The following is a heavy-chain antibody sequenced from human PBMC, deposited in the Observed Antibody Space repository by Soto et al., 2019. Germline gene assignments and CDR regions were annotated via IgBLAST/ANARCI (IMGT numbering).Heavy chain of an antibody. J-gene: IGHJ4*02. CDR1: GFTVSSNY. V-gene: IGHV3-66*01. CDR2: IYSGGST. Sequence: EVQLVESGGGLVQPGGSLRLSCAASGFTVSSNYMSWVRQAPGKGLEGVSVIYSGGSTYYADSVKGRFTISRDNSKNTLYLQMNSLRAEDTAVYYCARDKTPDILTGYYDEYWGQGTLVTVSS. D-gene: IGHD3-9*01. CDR3: ARDKTPDILTGYYDEY.